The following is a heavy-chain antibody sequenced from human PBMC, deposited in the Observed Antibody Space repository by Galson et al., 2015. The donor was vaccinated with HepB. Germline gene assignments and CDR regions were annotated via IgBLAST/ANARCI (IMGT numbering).Heavy chain of an antibody. D-gene: IGHD2-21*02. CDR2: IIPILGIA. CDR1: GGTFSSYT. J-gene: IGHJ5*02. Sequence: SVKVSCKASGGTFSSYTISWVRQAPGQGLEWMGRIIPILGIANYAQKFQGRVTITADKSTNTAYMELSSLRSEDTAVYYCAVTNAGIAAAYCGGDCYSFPSWFDPWGQGTLVTVSS. V-gene: IGHV1-69*02. CDR3: AVTNAGIAAAYCGGDCYSFPSWFDP.